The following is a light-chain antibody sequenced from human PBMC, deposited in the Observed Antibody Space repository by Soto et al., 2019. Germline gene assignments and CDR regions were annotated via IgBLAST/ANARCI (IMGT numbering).Light chain of an antibody. CDR1: SGHSDYI. CDR3: ETWDSNSWV. Sequence: QLVLTQSSSASASLGSSVTFTCTLSSGHSDYIIAWHQQQPWKAPRYLMNLERSGNYNRGSVVPDRFSGSSSGADRYLTISNLRFDDEADYYCETWDSNSWVFGGGTKLTVL. CDR2: LERSGNY. V-gene: IGLV4-60*02. J-gene: IGLJ3*02.